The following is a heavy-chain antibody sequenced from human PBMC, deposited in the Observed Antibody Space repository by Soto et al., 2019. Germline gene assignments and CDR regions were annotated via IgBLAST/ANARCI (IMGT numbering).Heavy chain of an antibody. Sequence: SETLCLTCGVYGGSFGGYYGSWIRQPPGKGLEWIGEINHSGSTNYNPSLKSRVTISVDTSKNQFSLKLSSVTAADTAVYYCARVPAAAKKFDYWGQGTLVTVSS. V-gene: IGHV4-34*01. J-gene: IGHJ4*02. CDR2: INHSGST. CDR1: GGSFGGYY. CDR3: ARVPAAAKKFDY. D-gene: IGHD2-2*01.